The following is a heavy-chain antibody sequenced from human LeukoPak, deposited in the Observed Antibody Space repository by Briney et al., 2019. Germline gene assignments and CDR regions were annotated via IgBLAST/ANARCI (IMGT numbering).Heavy chain of an antibody. CDR2: INPNSGGT. V-gene: IGHV1-2*02. Sequence: ASVKVSCKASGYTFTGYYMHWVRQAPGQGLEWMGWINPNSGGTNYAQKFQGRVTMTRDTSISTAYMELSRLRSDDTAVYYCARDGRSNYDPEYYFDYWGQGTLVTVSS. D-gene: IGHD4-11*01. CDR1: GYTFTGYY. CDR3: ARDGRSNYDPEYYFDY. J-gene: IGHJ4*02.